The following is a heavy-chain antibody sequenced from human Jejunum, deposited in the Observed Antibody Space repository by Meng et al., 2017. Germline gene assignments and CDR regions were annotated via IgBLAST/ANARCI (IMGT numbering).Heavy chain of an antibody. Sequence: QVKLEQSGPGLVKPSQTLSLTCVISGDSVSSNSAAWNWFRQSPSRGLEWLGRTYYRSKWYNDYAVSVKSRITVNPDTSKNHFSLQLNSVTSEDTAVYYCARGGYDSSGYYYRWFDPWGQGTLVTVSS. J-gene: IGHJ5*02. CDR3: ARGGYDSSGYYYRWFDP. CDR1: GDSVSSNSAA. V-gene: IGHV6-1*01. D-gene: IGHD3-22*01. CDR2: TYYRSKWYN.